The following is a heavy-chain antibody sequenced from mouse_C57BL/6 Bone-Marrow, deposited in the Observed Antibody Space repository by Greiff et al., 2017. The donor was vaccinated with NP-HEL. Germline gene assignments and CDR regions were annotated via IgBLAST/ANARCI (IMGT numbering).Heavy chain of an antibody. D-gene: IGHD1-1*01. CDR1: GYTFTSYW. Sequence: VQLQQSGAELVKPGASVKLSCKASGYTFTSYWMHWVKQRPGQGLEWIGMIHPNSGSTNYNEKFKSKATLTVDKSSSTAYMQLSSLTSEDSAVYYCAREGIYYGSSRGFAYWGQGTLVTVSA. CDR2: IHPNSGST. J-gene: IGHJ3*01. CDR3: AREGIYYGSSRGFAY. V-gene: IGHV1-64*01.